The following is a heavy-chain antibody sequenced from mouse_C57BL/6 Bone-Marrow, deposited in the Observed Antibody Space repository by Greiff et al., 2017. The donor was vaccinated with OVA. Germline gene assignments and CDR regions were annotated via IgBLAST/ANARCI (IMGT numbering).Heavy chain of an antibody. V-gene: IGHV1-69*01. CDR1: GYTLTSYW. CDR2: IDPSDSYT. CDR3: ASEGLKYYFDY. J-gene: IGHJ2*01. Sequence: QVQLQQPGAELVMPGASVKLYCKASGYTLTSYWMHWVKQRPGQGLEWIGEIDPSDSYTNYNQKFKGKSTFTVDKSSSTAYMQFSSLTSEDSAVYYCASEGLKYYFDYWGQGTTLTVSS. D-gene: IGHD1-3*01.